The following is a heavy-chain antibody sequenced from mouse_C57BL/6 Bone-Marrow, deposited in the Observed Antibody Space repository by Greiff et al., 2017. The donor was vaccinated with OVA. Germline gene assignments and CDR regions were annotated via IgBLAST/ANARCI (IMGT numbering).Heavy chain of an antibody. D-gene: IGHD1-1*01. CDR2: ISSGGSYT. CDR1: GFTFSSYG. V-gene: IGHV5-6*01. J-gene: IGHJ2*01. CDR3: AGHENYYGSSLYYLDY. Sequence: EVHLVESGGDLVKPGGSLKLSCAASGFTFSSYGMSWVRQTPDKRLEWVATISSGGSYTYYPDSVKGRFTISRDNAKNTLYLQMRSLKAENTAMYYCAGHENYYGSSLYYLDYWGQGTTLTVSS.